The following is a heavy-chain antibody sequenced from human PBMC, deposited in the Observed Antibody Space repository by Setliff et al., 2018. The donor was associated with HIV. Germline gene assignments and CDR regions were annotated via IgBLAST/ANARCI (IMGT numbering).Heavy chain of an antibody. Sequence: SETLSLTCSVSGASISSNSYYWGWIRLPPGKGLEWVGSIYYNGNTFYNQSLQSRVTISVDTSKNQFSLKLRSMTAADTAVYYCARQPLYNDYDWRSYYFDYWGQGSLVTVSS. CDR2: IYYNGNT. V-gene: IGHV4-39*01. CDR1: GASISSNSYY. J-gene: IGHJ4*02. D-gene: IGHD5-12*01. CDR3: ARQPLYNDYDWRSYYFDY.